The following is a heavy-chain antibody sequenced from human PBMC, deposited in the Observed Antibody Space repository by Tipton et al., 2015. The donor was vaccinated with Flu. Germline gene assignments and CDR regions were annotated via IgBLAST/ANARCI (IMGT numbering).Heavy chain of an antibody. J-gene: IGHJ4*02. CDR1: GGSIRSSTDY. CDR3: ARTTYYYGSGSSDY. D-gene: IGHD3-10*01. V-gene: IGHV4-39*01. Sequence: LRLSCTVSGGSIRSSTDYWGWIRQPPGKGLEWIGCISHSGRTYYNPSLKSRVTISADMAKNQFSQRLSSVTAADTAVYYCARTTYYYGSGSSDYWGQGTLVTVSS. CDR2: ISHSGRT.